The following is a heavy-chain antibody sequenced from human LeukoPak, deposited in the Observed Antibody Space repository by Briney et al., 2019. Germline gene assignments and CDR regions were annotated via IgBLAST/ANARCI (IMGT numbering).Heavy chain of an antibody. J-gene: IGHJ4*02. D-gene: IGHD6-19*01. CDR1: GGSISSDTYY. Sequence: SQTLSLTCTVSGGSISSDTYYWSWIRQPAGKGLEWIGRIFTSGRIDYNPSLRSRGAMSVDTSKNQFSLKMSSVTAADTAVYFCARVQFGAAGSFDCWGQGTLVTVSS. V-gene: IGHV4-61*02. CDR3: ARVQFGAAGSFDC. CDR2: IFTSGRI.